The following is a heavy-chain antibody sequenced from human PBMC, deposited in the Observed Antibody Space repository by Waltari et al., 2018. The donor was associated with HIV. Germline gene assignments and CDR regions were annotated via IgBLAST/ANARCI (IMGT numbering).Heavy chain of an antibody. D-gene: IGHD5-18*01. CDR3: AREGTAMVDNWFDP. J-gene: IGHJ5*02. V-gene: IGHV4-31*03. CDR1: GGSISSGGYY. Sequence: QVQLQESGPGLVKPSQTLSLTCTVSGGSISSGGYYWSWIRQHPGKGLEWIGYIYYSGSTYYNPSLKSRVTISVDTSKNQFSLKLSSVTAADTAVYYCAREGTAMVDNWFDPWGQGTLVTVSS. CDR2: IYYSGST.